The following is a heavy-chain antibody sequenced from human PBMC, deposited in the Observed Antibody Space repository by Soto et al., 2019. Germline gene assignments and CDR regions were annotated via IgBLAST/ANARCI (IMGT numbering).Heavy chain of an antibody. Sequence: QVQLVQSGAEVKRPGASVRVSCKASGYSFMGYYLHWVRQAPGQGLEWMGWINPNGGGTDYAQKFQGRVTVTWDTSSSTTYMELRRLRSDDTAVYYCTRDQVDSWSGYYPDAFDIWGQGTMVTVSS. CDR3: TRDQVDSWSGYYPDAFDI. CDR2: INPNGGGT. V-gene: IGHV1-2*02. J-gene: IGHJ3*02. D-gene: IGHD3-3*01. CDR1: GYSFMGYY.